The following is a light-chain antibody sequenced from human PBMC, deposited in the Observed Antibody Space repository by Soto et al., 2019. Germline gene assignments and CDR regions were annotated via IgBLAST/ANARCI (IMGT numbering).Light chain of an antibody. CDR1: SSNIGSNT. J-gene: IGLJ2*01. CDR3: AAWDDSLNVYVV. CDR2: SNN. Sequence: QSVLTQPPSASGTPGQRVTISCSGSSSNIGSNTVNWYQQLPGTAPKLLIYSNNQRPSGVPDRFSCSKSGTSASLAISGLQSEDEADYYCAAWDDSLNVYVVFGGGTKLTVL. V-gene: IGLV1-44*01.